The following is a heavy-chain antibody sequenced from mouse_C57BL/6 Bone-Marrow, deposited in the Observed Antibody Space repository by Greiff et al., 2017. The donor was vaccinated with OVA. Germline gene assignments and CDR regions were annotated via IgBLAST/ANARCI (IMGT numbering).Heavy chain of an antibody. J-gene: IGHJ1*03. D-gene: IGHD1-1*01. CDR1: GFSLTSYG. CDR2: IWRGGST. CDR3: AKNPYYGSSLWYFDV. Sequence: VKLLESGPGLVQPSQSLSITCTVSGFSLTSYGVHWVRQSPGKGLEWLGVIWRGGSTDYNAAFMSRLSITKDNSKSQVFFKMNSLQADDTAIYYCAKNPYYGSSLWYFDVWGTGTTVTVSS. V-gene: IGHV2-5*01.